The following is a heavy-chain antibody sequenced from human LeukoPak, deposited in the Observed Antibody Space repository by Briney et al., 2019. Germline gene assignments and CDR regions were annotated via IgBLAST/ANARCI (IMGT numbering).Heavy chain of an antibody. V-gene: IGHV1-18*01. CDR3: ARDCSNGVCYPRDY. Sequence: ASVKVSCKASGYTLSEYGISWVRQAPGQGLEWVGWITTYNGEKIYSQKFQGRVTMTTDTSSGTYYMELRNLRSDDTAIHYCARDCSNGVCYPRDYWGQGTLVIVSS. CDR1: GYTLSEYG. J-gene: IGHJ4*02. D-gene: IGHD2-8*01. CDR2: ITTYNGEK.